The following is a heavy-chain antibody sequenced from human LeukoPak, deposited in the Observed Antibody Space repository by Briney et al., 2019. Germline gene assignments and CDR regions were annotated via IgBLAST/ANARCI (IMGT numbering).Heavy chain of an antibody. V-gene: IGHV3-74*01. CDR1: GFSFSSYW. Sequence: GGSLRLSCAASGFSFSSYWMHWVCQAPGKGLVWVSRINSDGSSTSYADSVKGRFTISRDNAKNTLYLQMNSLRAEDTAVYYCARGPVDTGTTGQDYWGQGTLVTVSS. J-gene: IGHJ4*02. D-gene: IGHD1-7*01. CDR2: INSDGSST. CDR3: ARGPVDTGTTGQDY.